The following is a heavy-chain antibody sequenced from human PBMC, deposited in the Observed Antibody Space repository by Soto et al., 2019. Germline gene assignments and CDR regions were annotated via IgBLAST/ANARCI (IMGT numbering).Heavy chain of an antibody. D-gene: IGHD3-3*01. CDR3: ARGASITIFGVVTKDFDY. CDR2: INHSGST. V-gene: IGHV4-34*01. J-gene: IGHJ4*02. CDR1: GGSFSGYY. Sequence: QVQLQQWGAGLLKPSETLSLTCAVYGGSFSGYYWSWIRQPPGKGLEWIGEINHSGSTNYNPSLKSRVTISVDTSKNKFSRKLSSVTAADTAVYYCARGASITIFGVVTKDFDYWGQGTLVTVSS.